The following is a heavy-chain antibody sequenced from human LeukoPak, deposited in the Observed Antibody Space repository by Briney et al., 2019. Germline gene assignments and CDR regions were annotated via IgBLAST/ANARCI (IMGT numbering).Heavy chain of an antibody. Sequence: ASVKVSCKASGYTSTSYGISWVRQAPGQGLEWMGWISAYNGNTNYAQKLQGRVTMTTDTSTSTAYMELRSLRSDDTAVYYCAIVLYSGSYAGGDAFDIWGQGTMVTVSS. D-gene: IGHD1-26*01. J-gene: IGHJ3*02. V-gene: IGHV1-18*01. CDR1: GYTSTSYG. CDR3: AIVLYSGSYAGGDAFDI. CDR2: ISAYNGNT.